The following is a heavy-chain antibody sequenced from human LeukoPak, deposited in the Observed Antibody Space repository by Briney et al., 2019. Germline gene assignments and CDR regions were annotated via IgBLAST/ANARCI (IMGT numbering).Heavy chain of an antibody. V-gene: IGHV4-34*01. CDR1: GGSFSGYY. CDR2: INHSGST. CDR3: ARVQQVPAATYYYYYYGMDV. J-gene: IGHJ6*02. D-gene: IGHD2-2*01. Sequence: SETLSLTCAVYGGSFSGYYWSWIRQPPGKGLEWIGEINHSGSTNYNPSLKSRVTISVDTSKNQFSLKLSSVTAADTAVYYCARVQQVPAATYYYYYYGMDVWGQGTTVTVSS.